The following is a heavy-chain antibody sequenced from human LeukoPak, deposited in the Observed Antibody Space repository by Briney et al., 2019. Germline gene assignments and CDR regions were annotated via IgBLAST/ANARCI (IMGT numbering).Heavy chain of an antibody. CDR3: ARAYLRNYYDSSGSFDY. D-gene: IGHD3-22*01. CDR1: GDSISNNYW. V-gene: IGHV4-4*02. CDR2: IYRSGST. J-gene: IGHJ4*02. Sequence: SGTLSLTCAVSGDSISNNYWWRWVRQFPGKGLEWIGEIYRSGSTYYNPSLKSRVTISVDTSKNQFSLKLSSVTAADTAVYYCARAYLRNYYDSSGSFDYWGQGTLVTVSS.